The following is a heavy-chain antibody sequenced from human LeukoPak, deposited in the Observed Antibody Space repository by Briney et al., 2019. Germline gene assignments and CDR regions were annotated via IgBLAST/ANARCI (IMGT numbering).Heavy chain of an antibody. J-gene: IGHJ4*02. V-gene: IGHV3-74*01. CDR2: INTDGSST. CDR3: ASDHVFDY. CDR1: GFTFSTYW. Sequence: GGSPRLSCAASGFTFSTYWMHWVRQVTGKGLMWVSRINTDGSSTGYADSVKGRFTISRDNAKNTLYLQMNSLRAEDTAVYYCASDHVFDYWGQGALVAVSS.